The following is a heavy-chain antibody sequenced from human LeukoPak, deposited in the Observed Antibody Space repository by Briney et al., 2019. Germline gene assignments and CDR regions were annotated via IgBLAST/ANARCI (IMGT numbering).Heavy chain of an antibody. D-gene: IGHD2-2*01. J-gene: IGHJ5*02. V-gene: IGHV1-18*01. CDR1: GYTFTSYG. Sequence: ASVKVSCKASGYTFTSYGISWVRQAPGQGLEWMGWISAYNGNTHDAQKLQGRVNMTTDTSTSTAYMELRSLRSDDTAVYYCARDRFPGYCSSTGCSNQQPNWFDPWGQGTLVTVSS. CDR2: ISAYNGNT. CDR3: ARDRFPGYCSSTGCSNQQPNWFDP.